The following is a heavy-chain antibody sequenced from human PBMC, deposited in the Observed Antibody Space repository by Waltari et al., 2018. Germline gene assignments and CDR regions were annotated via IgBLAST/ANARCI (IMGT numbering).Heavy chain of an antibody. CDR2: ISAYNGYT. V-gene: IGHV1-18*01. J-gene: IGHJ4*02. CDR1: GYTFTNYG. D-gene: IGHD1-26*01. CDR3: ARTDAGGASYIRH. Sequence: VQLVPAAPAMKKPGASGRVSCMSAGYTFTNYGLNRVRQAPGEGLEWMGLISAYNGYTNYAEKFQGRVTVTTETSTGTAYMDLTSLRSDDTAVYYCARTDAGGASYIRHWGQGTLVTVSS.